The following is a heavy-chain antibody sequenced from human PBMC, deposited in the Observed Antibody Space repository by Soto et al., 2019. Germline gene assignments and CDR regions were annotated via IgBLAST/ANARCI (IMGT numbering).Heavy chain of an antibody. CDR3: ARDPAVAAAPSFDY. Sequence: GGSLRLSCAASGFTFSSYGMHWVRQAPGKGLEWVAVIWYDGSNKYYADSVKGRFTISRDNSKNTLYLQMNSLRAEDTAVYYCARDPAVAAAPSFDYWGQGTLVTVSS. J-gene: IGHJ4*02. V-gene: IGHV3-33*01. CDR2: IWYDGSNK. CDR1: GFTFSSYG. D-gene: IGHD6-13*01.